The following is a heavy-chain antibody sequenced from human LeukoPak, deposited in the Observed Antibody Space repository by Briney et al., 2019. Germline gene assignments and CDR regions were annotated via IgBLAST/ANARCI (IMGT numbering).Heavy chain of an antibody. CDR3: AKGLGGSYPRSRVFDI. Sequence: PGGSLRLSCAASGFTFSTYAINWVRQAPGKGLDWVSVIGASGSSIDYTDSVKGRFTISRDNSKNTLYLQMNSLRADDTAVYYCAKGLGGSYPRSRVFDIWGQGTMVTVSS. J-gene: IGHJ3*02. V-gene: IGHV3-23*01. D-gene: IGHD3-16*01. CDR1: GFTFSTYA. CDR2: IGASGSSI.